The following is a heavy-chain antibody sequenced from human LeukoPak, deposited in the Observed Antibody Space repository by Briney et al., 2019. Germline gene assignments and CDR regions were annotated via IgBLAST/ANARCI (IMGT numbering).Heavy chain of an antibody. Sequence: ASVKVSCKASGYTFTSYAMHWVRQAPGQRLEWMGWINAGNGNTKYSQKFQGRVTITRDTSAGTAYMELSSLRSEDTAVYYCARDGVVVPAAYYYYYYGMDVWGQGTTVTVSS. J-gene: IGHJ6*02. CDR1: GYTFTSYA. CDR3: ARDGVVVPAAYYYYYYGMDV. CDR2: INAGNGNT. D-gene: IGHD2-2*01. V-gene: IGHV1-3*01.